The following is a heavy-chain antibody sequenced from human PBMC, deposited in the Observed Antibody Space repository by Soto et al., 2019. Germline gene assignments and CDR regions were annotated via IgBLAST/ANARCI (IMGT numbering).Heavy chain of an antibody. J-gene: IGHJ4*02. D-gene: IGHD2-21*02. CDR2: INPSGGHT. Sequence: QVQLMQSGAEVKKPGASVKVSCKASGNTFTNYYIHWVRQAPGQGLEWMGTINPSGGHTTYSQYFLGRVTMTRDTSTSTLYMELTSLTSDDTAVYYCARVGHVVVVTAAFDYWGQGTLVTVSS. V-gene: IGHV1-46*01. CDR1: GNTFTNYY. CDR3: ARVGHVVVVTAAFDY.